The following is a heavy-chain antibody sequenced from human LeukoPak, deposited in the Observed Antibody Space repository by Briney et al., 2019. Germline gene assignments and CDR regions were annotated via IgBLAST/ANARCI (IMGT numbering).Heavy chain of an antibody. D-gene: IGHD2-2*01. V-gene: IGHV3-7*01. CDR1: GFIFSTSW. CDR2: IKGDGREK. Sequence: LSCAXXGFIFSTSWXTWVRQAPGKGMXWVANIKGDGREKYYEDSVKGRFTIYRDNAKNSMYVKMTSLTDEDTAVYYCARDGQSYCSSTSCYFAYWGQGTLVTVSS. J-gene: IGHJ4*02. CDR3: ARDGQSYCSSTSCYFAY.